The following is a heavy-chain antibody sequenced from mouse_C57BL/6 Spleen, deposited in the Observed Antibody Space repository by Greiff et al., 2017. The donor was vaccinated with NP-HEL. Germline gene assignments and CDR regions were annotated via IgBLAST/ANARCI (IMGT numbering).Heavy chain of an antibody. J-gene: IGHJ4*01. Sequence: VQLKESGPELVKPGASVKISCKASGYSFTDYNMNWVKQSNGKSLEWIGLINPNYGTTSYNQKFKGKATLTVDQSSSTAYMQLNSLTSEDSAVYYCAKSPIYDLDAMDYWGQGTSVTVSS. D-gene: IGHD2-3*01. CDR3: AKSPIYDLDAMDY. V-gene: IGHV1-39*01. CDR2: INPNYGTT. CDR1: GYSFTDYN.